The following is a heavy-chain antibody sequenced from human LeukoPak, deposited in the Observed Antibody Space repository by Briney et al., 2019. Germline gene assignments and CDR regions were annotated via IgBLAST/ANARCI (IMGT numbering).Heavy chain of an antibody. D-gene: IGHD4-17*01. CDR3: VYGDYDY. J-gene: IGHJ4*02. CDR1: GFTFSNAW. V-gene: IGHV3-23*01. CDR2: ISGSGGST. Sequence: SGGSLRLSCVASGFTFSNAWMSWVRQAPGKGLEWVSAISGSGGSTYYADSVKGRLTISRDNSKNTLYLQMNSLRAEDTAVYYCVYGDYDYWGQGTLVTVSS.